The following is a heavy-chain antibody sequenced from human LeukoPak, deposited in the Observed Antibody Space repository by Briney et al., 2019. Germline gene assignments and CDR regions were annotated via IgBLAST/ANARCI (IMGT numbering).Heavy chain of an antibody. CDR2: ISYDGSNK. V-gene: IGHV3-30*18. J-gene: IGHJ4*02. CDR3: AKGTGDY. Sequence: GGSLRLSCAASGFTFSSYGMHWVRQAPGKGLEWVAVISYDGSNKYYADSVKGRFTISRDNSKNTLYLQMNSLRAEDTAVYYCAKGTGDYWGQGTLVTVSS. CDR1: GFTFSSYG.